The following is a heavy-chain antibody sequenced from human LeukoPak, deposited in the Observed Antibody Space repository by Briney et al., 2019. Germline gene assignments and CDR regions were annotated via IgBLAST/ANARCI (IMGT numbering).Heavy chain of an antibody. CDR3: ARLLVVVVAVTPNALDI. D-gene: IGHD2-15*01. Sequence: PGESLKIPCKGSGYSFTSYWIGWVRQMPGKGLEWMGIIYPGDSDTRYSPSFQGQVTISADKSISTAYLQWSSLKASGTAMYYCARLLVVVVAVTPNALDIWGQGTMVTVSS. CDR2: IYPGDSDT. J-gene: IGHJ3*02. CDR1: GYSFTSYW. V-gene: IGHV5-51*01.